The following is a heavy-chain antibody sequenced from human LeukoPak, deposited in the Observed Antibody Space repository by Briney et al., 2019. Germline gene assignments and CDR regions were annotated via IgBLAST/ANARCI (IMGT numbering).Heavy chain of an antibody. Sequence: GGSLRLSCAASGFTFSSYWMSWVRQAPGKGLEWVANIKQDGSEKYYVDSVKGRFTISRDNSKNTLYLQMNSLRAEDTAVYYCARVYSSGWHYFDYWGQGTLVTVSS. J-gene: IGHJ4*02. D-gene: IGHD6-19*01. V-gene: IGHV3-7*04. CDR2: IKQDGSEK. CDR3: ARVYSSGWHYFDY. CDR1: GFTFSSYW.